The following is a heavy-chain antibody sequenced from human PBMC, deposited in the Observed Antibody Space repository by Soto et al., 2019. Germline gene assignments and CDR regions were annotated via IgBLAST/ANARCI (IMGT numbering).Heavy chain of an antibody. CDR3: AKRRPYSSSWYEDY. J-gene: IGHJ4*02. V-gene: IGHV3-23*01. CDR2: ISGSGGST. D-gene: IGHD6-13*01. CDR1: GFTFSSYA. Sequence: GGSLRPSCAASGFTFSSYAMSWVRQAPGKGLEWVSAISGSGGSTYYADSVKGRFTISRDNSKNTLYLQMNSLRAEDTAVYYCAKRRPYSSSWYEDYWGQGTLVTVSS.